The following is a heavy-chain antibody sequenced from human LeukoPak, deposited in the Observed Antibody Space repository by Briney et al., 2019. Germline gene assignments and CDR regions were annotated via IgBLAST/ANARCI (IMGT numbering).Heavy chain of an antibody. J-gene: IGHJ4*02. CDR1: GFTFSSYG. CDR3: AKVVLNWADSSSWYVPAYYFDY. CDR2: IRYDGSNK. V-gene: IGHV3-30*02. Sequence: PGGSLRLSCAASGFTFSSYGMHWVRQAPGKGLEWVAFIRYDGSNKYYADSVKGRFTISRDNSKNTLYLQMNSLRAEDTAVYFCAKVVLNWADSSSWYVPAYYFDYWGQGTPVTVSS. D-gene: IGHD6-13*01.